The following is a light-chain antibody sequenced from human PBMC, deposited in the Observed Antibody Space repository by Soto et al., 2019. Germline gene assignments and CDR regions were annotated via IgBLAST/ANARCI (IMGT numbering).Light chain of an antibody. J-gene: IGKJ4*01. CDR2: GAS. CDR1: QSVSNN. CDR3: QQSYSNILS. Sequence: EIVMTQSPATLSVSPGERATVPCRASQSVSNNLAWYQQKPGQAPRLLIYGASTRATGIPARFSGSGYGTEFTLTISSLQSEDFATYYCQQSYSNILSFGGGTRVEL. V-gene: IGKV3-15*01.